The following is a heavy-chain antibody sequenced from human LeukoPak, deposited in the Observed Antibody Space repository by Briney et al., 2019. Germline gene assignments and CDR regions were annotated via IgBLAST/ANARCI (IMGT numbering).Heavy chain of an antibody. Sequence: ASVKVSCKASGGTFSSYAISWVRQAPGQGLEWMGGIIPIFGTANYAQKFQGRVTITTDESTSTAYMELSSLRSEDTAVYYCAVHLVAGKPLPYWGQGTLVTVSS. CDR3: AVHLVAGKPLPY. D-gene: IGHD6-19*01. V-gene: IGHV1-69*05. CDR1: GGTFSSYA. J-gene: IGHJ4*02. CDR2: IIPIFGTA.